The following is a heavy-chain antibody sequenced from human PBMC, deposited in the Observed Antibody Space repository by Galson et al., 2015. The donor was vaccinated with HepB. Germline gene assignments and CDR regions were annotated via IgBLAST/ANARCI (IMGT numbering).Heavy chain of an antibody. CDR1: GFTFSSYS. D-gene: IGHD6-6*01. CDR2: ISSSSSYI. Sequence: SLRLSCAASGFTFSSYSMNWVRQAPGKGLEWVSSISSSSSYIYYADSVKGRFTISRDNAKNSLYLQMNSLRAEDTAVYYCARWVYSSSPPGDYWGQGTLVTVSS. J-gene: IGHJ4*02. CDR3: ARWVYSSSPPGDY. V-gene: IGHV3-21*01.